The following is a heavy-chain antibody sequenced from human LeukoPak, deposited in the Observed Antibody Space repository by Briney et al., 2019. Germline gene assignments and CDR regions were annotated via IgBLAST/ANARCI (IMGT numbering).Heavy chain of an antibody. CDR2: ISGSGGST. Sequence: PGGSLRLSCAASGFTLSSYAMSWVRQAPGKGLEWVSAISGSGGSTYYADSVKGRFTISRDNSKNTLYLQMNSLRAEDTAVYYCAKDGGGSYSYFDYWGQGTLVTVSS. CDR3: AKDGGGSYSYFDY. D-gene: IGHD1-26*01. J-gene: IGHJ4*02. V-gene: IGHV3-23*01. CDR1: GFTLSSYA.